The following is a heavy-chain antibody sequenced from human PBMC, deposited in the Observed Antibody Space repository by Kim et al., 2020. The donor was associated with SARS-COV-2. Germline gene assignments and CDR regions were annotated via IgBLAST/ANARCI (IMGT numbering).Heavy chain of an antibody. V-gene: IGHV3-7*03. J-gene: IGHJ5*02. CDR2: DARGK. Sequence: DARGKYYGDSVKGRFTISRDNAENSLYLQMNSLRAEDTAVYYCATSSYDRWGQGTLVTVSS. CDR3: ATSSYDR.